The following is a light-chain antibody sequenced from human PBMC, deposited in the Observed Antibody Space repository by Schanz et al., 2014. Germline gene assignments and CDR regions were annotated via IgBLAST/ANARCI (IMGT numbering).Light chain of an antibody. CDR3: YTFTDNTGV. CDR1: SSDVGNYGL. V-gene: IGLV2-23*01. Sequence: QSALTQPASVSGSPGQSITISCTGTSSDVGNYGLVSWYQLHPGKAPKLIIYEGSQRPSTVSNRFSGSKSDNTASLTVSGLQAEDEADYYCYTFTDNTGVFGRGTKLTVL. J-gene: IGLJ1*01. CDR2: EGS.